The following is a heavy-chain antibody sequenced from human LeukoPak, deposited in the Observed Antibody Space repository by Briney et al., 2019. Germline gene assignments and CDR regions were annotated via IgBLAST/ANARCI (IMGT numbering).Heavy chain of an antibody. J-gene: IGHJ4*02. Sequence: GGTLRLSCAASGFSLSGYWMSWVRQAPGKGLEWVARLHADGVEQNYVDSVTGRFTMSRDNAKNSLDLQMNSLRVEDTAVYYCARGGYSFDYLGQGTLVAVSS. CDR1: GFSLSGYW. CDR3: ARGGYSFDY. CDR2: LHADGVEQ. D-gene: IGHD5-18*01. V-gene: IGHV3-7*01.